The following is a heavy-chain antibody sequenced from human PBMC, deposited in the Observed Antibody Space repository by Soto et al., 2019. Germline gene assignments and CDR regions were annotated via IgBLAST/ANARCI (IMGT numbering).Heavy chain of an antibody. Sequence: QVPLVESGGGVVQPGRSLRLSCAASGFTFSSYAMHWVRQAPGKGLEWVAVISYDGSNKYYADSVKGRFTISRDNSKNTLYLQMNSLRAEDTAVYYCARDGGYFSSWYFDYWGQGTLVTVSS. CDR2: ISYDGSNK. CDR1: GFTFSSYA. V-gene: IGHV3-30-3*01. J-gene: IGHJ4*02. CDR3: ARDGGYFSSWYFDY. D-gene: IGHD6-13*01.